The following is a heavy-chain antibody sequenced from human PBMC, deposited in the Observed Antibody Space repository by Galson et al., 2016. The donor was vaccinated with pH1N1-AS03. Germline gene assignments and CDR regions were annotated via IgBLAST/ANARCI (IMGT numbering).Heavy chain of an antibody. D-gene: IGHD6-25*01. CDR1: GDTFSGYG. V-gene: IGHV1-69*13. Sequence: SVKVSCKASGDTFSGYGITWVRQAPGQGLEWMGGIIPTYGTSNYAQKFQGRVTITADESTSTTYMDLSSLRSEDTAVYFCARRRLDPFRGASGWYFYFYGVDVWGQGALVTVSS. CDR2: IIPTYGTS. CDR3: ARRRLDPFRGASGWYFYFYGVDV. J-gene: IGHJ6*02.